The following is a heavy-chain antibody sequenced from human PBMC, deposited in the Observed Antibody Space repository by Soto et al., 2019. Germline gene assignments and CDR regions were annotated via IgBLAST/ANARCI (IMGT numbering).Heavy chain of an antibody. CDR2: ISYDGSNK. V-gene: IGHV3-30*18. CDR1: GFTFSSYG. CDR3: AKEHMVRGFYGMDV. Sequence: QVQLVESGGGVVQPGRSLRLSCAASGFTFSSYGMHWVRQAPGKGLEWVAVISYDGSNKYYADSVKGRFTISRDNSKNTLYLQMNSLRAEDTAVYYCAKEHMVRGFYGMDVW. D-gene: IGHD3-10*01. J-gene: IGHJ6*01.